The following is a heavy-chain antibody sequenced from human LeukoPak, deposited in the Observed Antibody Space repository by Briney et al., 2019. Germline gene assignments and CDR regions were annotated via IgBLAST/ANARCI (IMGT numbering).Heavy chain of an antibody. Sequence: SETLSVTCAVYGGSFSDYNWTWIRQPPGKGRGWIGEICHNGTTNYNPSLKGRATISLDTSNNQFSLKLTSVTAADTAVYYCARVYSSGSRAFQHWGQGTLVTVSS. V-gene: IGHV4-34*01. J-gene: IGHJ1*01. CDR2: ICHNGTT. CDR1: GGSFSDYN. CDR3: ARVYSSGSRAFQH. D-gene: IGHD6-19*01.